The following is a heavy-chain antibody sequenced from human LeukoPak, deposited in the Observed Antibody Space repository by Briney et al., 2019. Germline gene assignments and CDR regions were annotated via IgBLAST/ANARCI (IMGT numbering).Heavy chain of an antibody. CDR1: GGSISSYY. Sequence: SETLSLTCTVSGGSISSYYWSWIRQPPGKGLEWIGYIYYSGSTNYNPSFKSRVTISVDTSKNQFSLKLSSVTAADKAVYYCASVVGPYSSRWYDYWGQGTLVTVSS. CDR3: ASVVGPYSSRWYDY. V-gene: IGHV4-59*01. J-gene: IGHJ4*02. CDR2: IYYSGST. D-gene: IGHD6-13*01.